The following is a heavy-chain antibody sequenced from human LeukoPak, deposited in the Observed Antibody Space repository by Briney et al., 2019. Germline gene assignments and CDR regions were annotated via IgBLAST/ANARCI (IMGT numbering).Heavy chain of an antibody. V-gene: IGHV3-53*01. CDR3: ARASIYVFDY. CDR1: GINDSGSY. D-gene: IGHD3-10*02. Sequence: PGGPLRLSCAASGINDSGSYMTWVREPPGKGLEWVSYIYSGGDTFYADSVKARFTICRDNSKKTMYLRMRSLRAEDTAVYYCARASIYVFDYWGQGTLVTVSS. J-gene: IGHJ4*02. CDR2: IYSGGDT.